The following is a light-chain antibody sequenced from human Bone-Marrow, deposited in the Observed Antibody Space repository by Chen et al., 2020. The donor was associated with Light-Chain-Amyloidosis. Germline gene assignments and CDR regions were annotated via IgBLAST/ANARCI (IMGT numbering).Light chain of an antibody. Sequence: SYVLTQPSSVSVAPGQTATIACGRNNIGSTSVHWYQQTPGQAPLLVVYDDSDRPSGIPERLSGSNSGNTATLTISRVEAGDEADYYCQVWVRSSDRPVFGGGTKLTVL. CDR3: QVWVRSSDRPV. V-gene: IGLV3-21*02. J-gene: IGLJ3*02. CDR2: DDS. CDR1: NIGSTS.